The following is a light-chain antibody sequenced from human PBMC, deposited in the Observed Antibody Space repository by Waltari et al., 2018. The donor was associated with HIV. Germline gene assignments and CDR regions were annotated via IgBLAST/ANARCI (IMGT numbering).Light chain of an antibody. CDR3: SSYATNTTVI. V-gene: IGLV2-14*03. CDR2: DVT. J-gene: IGLJ2*01. Sequence: GSPGQSITISCTGTTSDVGGYDFVSWFQQHPGKAPHLLIYDVTSRPSGTSDRFSGSKSGATASLTISGLQAEDEADYYCSSYATNTTVIFGGGTKVTVL. CDR1: TSDVGGYDF.